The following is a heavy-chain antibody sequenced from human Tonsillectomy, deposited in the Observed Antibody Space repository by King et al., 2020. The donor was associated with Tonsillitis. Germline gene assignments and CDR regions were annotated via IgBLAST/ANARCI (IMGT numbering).Heavy chain of an antibody. J-gene: IGHJ1*01. CDR2: INTNTGNP. CDR3: ARDGGNIAMCAEYFQH. V-gene: IGHV7-4-1*02. CDR1: GYSFTTYA. Sequence: VQLVQSGSELKKPGASVKVSCKASGYSFTTYAINWVRQAPGQGLEWMGWINTNTGNPTYAQGFTGRFVFSLDTSVSTAYLQISSLKAEDTAVYYCARDGGNIAMCAEYFQHWGQGTLVTVSS. D-gene: IGHD6-13*01.